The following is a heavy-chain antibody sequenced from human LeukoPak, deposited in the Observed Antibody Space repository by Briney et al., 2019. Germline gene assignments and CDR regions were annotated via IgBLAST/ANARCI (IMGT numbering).Heavy chain of an antibody. CDR1: GSTFSNAW. J-gene: IGHJ4*02. Sequence: GGSLRLSCAASGSTFSNAWMSWVRQAPGKGLEWVGRIKSKTDGGTTDYAAPVKGRFTISRDDSKNTLYLQMNSLKTEDTAVYYCTTEIGYYYDSSGSRWGQGTLVTVSS. CDR3: TTEIGYYYDSSGSR. V-gene: IGHV3-15*01. CDR2: IKSKTDGGTT. D-gene: IGHD3-22*01.